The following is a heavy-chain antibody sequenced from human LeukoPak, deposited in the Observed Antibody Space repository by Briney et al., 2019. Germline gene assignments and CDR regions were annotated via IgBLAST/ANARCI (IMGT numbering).Heavy chain of an antibody. V-gene: IGHV4-30-4*08. CDR1: GGSISSGDYY. CDR2: IYYSVST. CDR3: ARVPSYGDYTTGDY. J-gene: IGHJ4*02. Sequence: SETLSLTRTVSGGSISSGDYYWSWIRQPPGKGLEWIGYIYYSVSTYYNPSLKSRFTISVDTSKNQFSLKLSSVTAADTAVYYCARVPSYGDYTTGDYWGQGTLVTVSS. D-gene: IGHD4-17*01.